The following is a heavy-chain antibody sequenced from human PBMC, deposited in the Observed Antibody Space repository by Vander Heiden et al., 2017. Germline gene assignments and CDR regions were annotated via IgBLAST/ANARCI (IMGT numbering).Heavy chain of an antibody. V-gene: IGHV1-58*01. J-gene: IGHJ4*02. D-gene: IGHD4-17*01. CDR2: IVVGSGNT. CDR1: GFTFTSSA. CDR3: AADQPYDYGLYFDY. Sequence: QMQLVQSGPEVKKPGTSVKVSCKASGFTFTSSAVQWVRQARGQRLEWIGWIVVGSGNTNYAQKFQERVTITRDMSTSTAYMELSSLRSEDTAVYYCAADQPYDYGLYFDYWGQGTLVTVSS.